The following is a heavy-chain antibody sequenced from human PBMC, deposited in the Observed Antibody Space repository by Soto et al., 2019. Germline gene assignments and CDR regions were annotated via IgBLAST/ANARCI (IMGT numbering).Heavy chain of an antibody. CDR2: ILSKAGNYAT. J-gene: IGHJ4*02. CDR1: GFIFSGSA. V-gene: IGHV3-73*01. CDR3: IRGGSPYCYDY. Sequence: EVQLVESGGGLVQPGGSLKLSCAASGFIFSGSAVHWVRQAPGKGLEWVGRILSKAGNYATAYPASMKGRFTISRDDSENTAFLQMNSLKTEDTAVYYCIRGGSPYCYDYWGQGTLVAVSS.